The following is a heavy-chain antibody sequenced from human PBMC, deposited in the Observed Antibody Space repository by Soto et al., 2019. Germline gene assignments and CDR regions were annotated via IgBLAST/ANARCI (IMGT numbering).Heavy chain of an antibody. V-gene: IGHV4-38-2*02. CDR2: IYYTGNT. D-gene: IGHD1-1*01. J-gene: IGHJ5*02. Sequence: QVHLQESGPGLVKSSETLFLTCSVSGYSIDSGYYWGWMRQPPGKRLEWLASIYYTGNTYLNPSLKSRLSISVDTSKNQFSLNLTSLTSADTAVYYCERVARTYGPDKPWGRGTLVTVSS. CDR1: GYSIDSGYY. CDR3: ERVARTYGPDKP.